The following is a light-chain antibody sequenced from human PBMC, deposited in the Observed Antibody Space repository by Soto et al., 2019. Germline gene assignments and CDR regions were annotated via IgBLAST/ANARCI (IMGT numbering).Light chain of an antibody. CDR1: SSDVGGYNY. Sequence: QSALTQPASVSGSPGQSIPISCTGNSSDVGGYNYVSWYQQHPGKAPKLMIYDVSNRPSGVSNRFSGSKSGNTASLTISGLQAEDEADYYCSSYTSSSTPYVFGTGTKVTVL. V-gene: IGLV2-14*01. CDR3: SSYTSSSTPYV. CDR2: DVS. J-gene: IGLJ1*01.